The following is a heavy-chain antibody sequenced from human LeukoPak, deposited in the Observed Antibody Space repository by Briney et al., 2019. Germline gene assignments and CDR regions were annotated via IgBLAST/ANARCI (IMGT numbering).Heavy chain of an antibody. CDR3: ATYCSSTSCYTI. CDR1: GFTFSSYA. V-gene: IGHV3-64*01. CDR2: ISSNGGST. Sequence: PGGSLRLSCAASGFTFSSYAMHWVRRAPGKGLEYVSAISSNGGSTYYANSVKGRFTISRDNSKNTLYLQMGSLRAEDMAVYYCATYCSSTSCYTIWGQGTLVIVSS. J-gene: IGHJ4*02. D-gene: IGHD2-2*02.